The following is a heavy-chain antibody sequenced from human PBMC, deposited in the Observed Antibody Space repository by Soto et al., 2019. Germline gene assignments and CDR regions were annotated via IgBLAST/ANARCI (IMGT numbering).Heavy chain of an antibody. CDR1: GFTFNSYA. D-gene: IGHD2-2*01. J-gene: IGHJ4*01. CDR2: IGTDGNT. Sequence: GGSLRLSCAASGFTFNSYAMNWVRQAPGKGLAWVSAIGTDGNTYYANSVKGRFTISRDNSRTTLYLQMNSLRVEDTALYYCVRKYPGTRPFDYWRQGTLVTVSS. CDR3: VRKYPGTRPFDY. V-gene: IGHV3-23*01.